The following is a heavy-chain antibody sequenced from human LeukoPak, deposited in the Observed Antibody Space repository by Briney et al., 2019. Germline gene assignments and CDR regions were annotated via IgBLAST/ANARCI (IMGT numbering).Heavy chain of an antibody. Sequence: GGSLRLSCAASGFTFSSYGMHWVRQAPGKGLEWVAGISYDGSNKYYADSVKGRFTISRDDSKNTLYLQMNSLRAEDTAVYYCARDCSGGSCFPYYYYYMDVWGKGTTVTISS. CDR2: ISYDGSNK. J-gene: IGHJ6*03. D-gene: IGHD2-15*01. CDR1: GFTFSSYG. CDR3: ARDCSGGSCFPYYYYYMDV. V-gene: IGHV3-30*03.